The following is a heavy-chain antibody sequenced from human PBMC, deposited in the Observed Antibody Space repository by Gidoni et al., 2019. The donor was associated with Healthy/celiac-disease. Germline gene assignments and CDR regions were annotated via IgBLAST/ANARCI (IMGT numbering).Heavy chain of an antibody. D-gene: IGHD3-10*01. V-gene: IGHV4-31*03. CDR1: GGSISSGGYY. J-gene: IGHJ6*02. CDR2: IYYSGST. Sequence: QVQLQESGPGLVKPSQTLSLTCTVSGGSISSGGYYWSWIRQHPGKGLEWIGYIYYSGSTYYNPSLKSRVTISVDTSKNQFSLKLSSVTAADTAVYYCARDRATMVRGDYYYGMDVWGQGTTVTVSS. CDR3: ARDRATMVRGDYYYGMDV.